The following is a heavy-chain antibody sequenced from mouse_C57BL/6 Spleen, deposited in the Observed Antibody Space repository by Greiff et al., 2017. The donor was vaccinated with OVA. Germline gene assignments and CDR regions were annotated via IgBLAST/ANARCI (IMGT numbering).Heavy chain of an antibody. Sequence: QVQLQQPGAELVMPGASVKLSCKASGYTFTSYWMHWVKQRPGQGLEWIGEIDPSDSYTNYNQKFKGKSTLTVDKSSSTAYMQLSSLTSDDSAVYYCANGVYGNYYAMDYWGQGTSVTVSS. D-gene: IGHD1-1*01. J-gene: IGHJ4*01. CDR3: ANGVYGNYYAMDY. V-gene: IGHV1-69*01. CDR1: GYTFTSYW. CDR2: IDPSDSYT.